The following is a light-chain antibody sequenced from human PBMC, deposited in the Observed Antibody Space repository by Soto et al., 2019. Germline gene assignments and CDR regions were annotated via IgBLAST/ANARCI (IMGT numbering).Light chain of an antibody. V-gene: IGLV2-14*01. CDR3: SSHTSSSTRV. CDR2: DVS. Sequence: QSALTQPASVYGSPGQSIAISCTGTSSDVGGYNYVSWYQQHPGKAPKLMIYDVSNRPSGVSNRFSGSKSGNTASLTISGLQAEDEADYYCSSHTSSSTRVFGGGTKLTVL. CDR1: SSDVGGYNY. J-gene: IGLJ3*02.